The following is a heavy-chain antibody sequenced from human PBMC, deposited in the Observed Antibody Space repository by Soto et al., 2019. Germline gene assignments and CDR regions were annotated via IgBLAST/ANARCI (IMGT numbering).Heavy chain of an antibody. Sequence: QVQLLQSGAEVKKPGASVKVSCKASGYMFNTYGITWVRQDPGQGLEWMGWISVYNGNIDYAQKFEGRVTMTTDTSTSTAYMELKSLTSDDTAVYYCARTYGSGDYFLPFEYWGQGTPVSVSS. CDR3: ARTYGSGDYFLPFEY. D-gene: IGHD3-10*01. V-gene: IGHV1-18*01. CDR2: ISVYNGNI. J-gene: IGHJ4*02. CDR1: GYMFNTYG.